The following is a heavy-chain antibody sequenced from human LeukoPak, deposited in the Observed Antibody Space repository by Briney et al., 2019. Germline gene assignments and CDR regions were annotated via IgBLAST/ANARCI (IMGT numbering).Heavy chain of an antibody. D-gene: IGHD5-12*01. CDR1: GFIFSSYS. J-gene: IGHJ4*02. CDR2: ISSVSGTI. CDR3: ARDPGSATIKRGGDDY. V-gene: IGHV3-48*01. Sequence: GGSLRLSCAASGFIFSSYSMNWVRQAPGKGLEWISFISSVSGTIFYADSVKGRFNISRDNVKNSLYLQMNGLRAEDTAVYYCARDPGSATIKRGGDDYWGQGTLVTVSS.